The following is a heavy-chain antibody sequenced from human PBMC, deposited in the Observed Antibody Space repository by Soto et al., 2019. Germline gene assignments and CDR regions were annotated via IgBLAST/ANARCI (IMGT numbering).Heavy chain of an antibody. CDR2: TIPIFDTP. Sequence: QMQLVQSGAEVKKPGSSVKVSCKASGGTFGNLGISWLRQAPGQGLEWMGGTIPIFDTPHYAEKFRDRLTITADATSTAYMGLTSLSSEDTATYYYAGDREDGSGTKYNWFDSWGQGTLVTVSP. V-gene: IGHV1-69*01. CDR3: AGDREDGSGTKYNWFDS. J-gene: IGHJ5*01. CDR1: GGTFGNLG. D-gene: IGHD3-10*01.